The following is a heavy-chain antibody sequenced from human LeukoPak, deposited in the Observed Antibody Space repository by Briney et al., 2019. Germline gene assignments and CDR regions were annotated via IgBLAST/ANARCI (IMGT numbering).Heavy chain of an antibody. Sequence: GGSLRLSCAASGFTFSSYEMNWVRQAPGKGLEWVAVISYDGSDKYYTDSVKGRFTISRDNSKNTLYPQMNSLRTEDTALYYCARGSYWNSWGQGTLVTVSS. D-gene: IGHD1-26*01. CDR1: GFTFSSYE. CDR2: ISYDGSDK. CDR3: ARGSYWNS. V-gene: IGHV3-30*03. J-gene: IGHJ4*02.